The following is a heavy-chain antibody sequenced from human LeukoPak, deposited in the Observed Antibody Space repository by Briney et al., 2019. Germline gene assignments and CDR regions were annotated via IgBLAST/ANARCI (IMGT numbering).Heavy chain of an antibody. CDR1: GYTFTSYG. Sequence: ASVKVSYKASGYTFTSYGISWVRQAPGQGLEWMGWISAYNGNTNYAQKLQGRVTMTTDTSTSTAYMELRSLRSDDTAVYYCARYHRSVSASGFDPWGQGTLVTVSS. J-gene: IGHJ5*02. V-gene: IGHV1-18*01. CDR3: ARYHRSVSASGFDP. CDR2: ISAYNGNT. D-gene: IGHD2-2*01.